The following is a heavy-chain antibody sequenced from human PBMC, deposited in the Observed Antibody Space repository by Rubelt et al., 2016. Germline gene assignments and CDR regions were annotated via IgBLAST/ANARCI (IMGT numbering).Heavy chain of an antibody. Sequence: QITLKESGPTLVKPTQTLTLTCTFSGFSLTTSGGALGWIRQPPGKALEWIAVIYWDDDKRYSPSLRRRLTIIKDTSKNQVALIMTGLDPVDTATYFWSHRGYDGTGSYYDYWGPGSLVTVAS. CDR3: SHRGYDGTGSYYDY. D-gene: IGHD3-10*01. V-gene: IGHV2-5*02. J-gene: IGHJ4*02. CDR2: IYWDDDK. CDR1: GFSLTTSGGA.